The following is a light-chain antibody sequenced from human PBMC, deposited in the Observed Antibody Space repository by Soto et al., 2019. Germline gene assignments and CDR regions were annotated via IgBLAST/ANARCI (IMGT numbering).Light chain of an antibody. CDR1: QSVSSN. J-gene: IGKJ1*01. CDR3: QQYNNWPPGT. Sequence: EIVMTQSPATLSVSPGERATLSCRASQSVSSNSAWYQQKPGQAPRLLIYGPSTRATGIPARFSGSGSGTEFTLTISSLQSEDCAVYYCQQYNNWPPGTFGQGTKVEIK. V-gene: IGKV3-15*01. CDR2: GPS.